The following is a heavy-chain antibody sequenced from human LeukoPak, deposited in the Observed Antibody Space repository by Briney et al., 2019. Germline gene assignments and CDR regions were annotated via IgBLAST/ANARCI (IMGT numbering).Heavy chain of an antibody. J-gene: IGHJ4*02. CDR2: IYPGDSDT. CDR3: ARSLTRRRYYFDY. Sequence: GESLKISCKGSGYSFTSYWIGCVRQMPGKGLEWMGIIYPGDSDTRYSPSFQGQVTISADKSISTAYLQWSNLKASDTAMYYCARSLTRRRYYFDYWGQGTLVTVSS. CDR1: GYSFTSYW. D-gene: IGHD3-9*01. V-gene: IGHV5-51*01.